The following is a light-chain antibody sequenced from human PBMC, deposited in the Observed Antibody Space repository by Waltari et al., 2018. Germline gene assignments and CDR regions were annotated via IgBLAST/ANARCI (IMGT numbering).Light chain of an antibody. V-gene: IGLV1-44*01. J-gene: IGLJ3*02. CDR1: RSNIGVNT. CDR3: ATWDDSLNNPV. CDR2: NTN. Sequence: QSVLTQTPSASGTPGQRVTISCSGTRSNIGVNTVTWYQQVPGTAPQLLIYNTNQRPSGVPVRFSGSRSGFSASLAIGGLLSEDEADYYCATWDDSLNNPVFGGGTKLTVL.